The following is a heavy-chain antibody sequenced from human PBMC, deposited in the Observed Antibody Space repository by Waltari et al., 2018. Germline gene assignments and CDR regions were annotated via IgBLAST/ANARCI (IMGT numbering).Heavy chain of an antibody. CDR1: GGSISSSSYY. CDR2: IYYSGRP. Sequence: QLQLQESGPGLVKPSETLSLTCTVSGGSISSSSYYWGWIRQPPGKGLEWIGSIYYSGRPYYNPSHKIRVTISVDTSKNLFSLKLSSVTAAYTAVYYCARPTTANSKCDPWGQVTLVTVSS. D-gene: IGHD4-4*01. J-gene: IGHJ5*02. V-gene: IGHV4-39*01. CDR3: ARPTTANSKCDP.